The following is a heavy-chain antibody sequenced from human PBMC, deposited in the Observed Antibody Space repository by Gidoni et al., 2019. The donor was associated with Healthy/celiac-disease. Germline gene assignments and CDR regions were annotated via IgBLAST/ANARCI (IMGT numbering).Heavy chain of an antibody. V-gene: IGHV4-61*02. J-gene: IGHJ4*02. CDR1: GGSISSGSYY. CDR3: ARDALLDHQDVPVTAIPFYFDY. Sequence: QVQLQESGPGLVKPSQTLSLTCTVPGGSISSGSYYWSWIRQPAGQGLEWLGRIYTRGSTNSNPSLKSRVTISVDTSKTQFSLKLSSVTAADTAVYYCARDALLDHQDVPVTAIPFYFDYWGQGTLVTVSS. D-gene: IGHD2-21*02. CDR2: IYTRGST.